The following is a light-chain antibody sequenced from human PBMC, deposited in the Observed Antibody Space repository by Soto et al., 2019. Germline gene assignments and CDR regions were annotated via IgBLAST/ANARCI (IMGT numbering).Light chain of an antibody. CDR3: QAWDSSNVV. CDR1: KLGDKY. V-gene: IGLV3-1*01. CDR2: QDT. J-gene: IGLJ2*01. Sequence: SYELTQPPSVSVSPGQTASITCSGDKLGDKYACWYQQRPGQSPVLVIYQDTKRPSGIHERFSGSKSGNTATLTISGTQAMDEADYYCQAWDSSNVVFGGGTKLTVL.